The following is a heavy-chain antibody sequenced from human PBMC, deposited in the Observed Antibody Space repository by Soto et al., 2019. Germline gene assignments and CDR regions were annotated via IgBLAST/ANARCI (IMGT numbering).Heavy chain of an antibody. CDR1: GYTFTGYY. CDR2: INAGNGNT. J-gene: IGHJ3*02. V-gene: IGHV1-3*01. Sequence: ASVKVSCKASGYTFTGYYMHWVRQAPGQGLEWMGWINAGNGNTKYSQKFQGRVTITRDTSASTAYMELSSLRSEDTAVYYCARPSMVVITAAFDIWGQGAMVTVSS. D-gene: IGHD3-22*01. CDR3: ARPSMVVITAAFDI.